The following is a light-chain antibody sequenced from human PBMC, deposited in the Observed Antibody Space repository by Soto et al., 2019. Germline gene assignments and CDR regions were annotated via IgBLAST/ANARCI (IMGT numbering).Light chain of an antibody. V-gene: IGLV2-23*02. CDR1: GSDIGSYNL. J-gene: IGLJ2*01. CDR3: CSYAGTSAFVV. CDR2: EAS. Sequence: QSVLTQPASVSGSPGQSITISCSGTGSDIGSYNLVSWYQQHPGEAPTLMIYEASKRPSGVSTRFSGSKSGNTASLTISGLQPEDEADYYCCSYAGTSAFVVFGGGTKVTVL.